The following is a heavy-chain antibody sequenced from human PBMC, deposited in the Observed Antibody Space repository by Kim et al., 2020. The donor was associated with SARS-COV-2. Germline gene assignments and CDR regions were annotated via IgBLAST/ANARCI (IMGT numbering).Heavy chain of an antibody. Sequence: SQTLSLTCAISGDSVSSNSAAWNWFRQSPSRGLEWLGRTYYRSKWYNDYAVSVKSRVSVNPDTSKNHFSLQLNSVTPEDTAVYYCARAFSRHFDYWGQGILVTVSP. V-gene: IGHV6-1*01. CDR3: ARAFSRHFDY. J-gene: IGHJ4*02. D-gene: IGHD3-3*02. CDR1: GDSVSSNSAA. CDR2: TYYRSKWYN.